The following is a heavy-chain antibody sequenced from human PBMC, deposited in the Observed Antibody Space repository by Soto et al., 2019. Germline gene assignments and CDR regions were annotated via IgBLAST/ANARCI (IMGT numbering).Heavy chain of an antibody. J-gene: IGHJ4*02. CDR2: INSDGSDI. CDR3: ARSAYGSGYGNDY. CDR1: GFTFSSYW. D-gene: IGHD3-10*01. V-gene: IGHV3-74*01. Sequence: EVQLVESGGGLVQPGGSLRLSCAASGFTFSSYWMHWVRQVPGKGLVWVSRINSDGSDISYADSVRGRFTNSRDNAKNTVYRQMISLKAEDTAVDYCARSAYGSGYGNDYWGQGTLFTVSS.